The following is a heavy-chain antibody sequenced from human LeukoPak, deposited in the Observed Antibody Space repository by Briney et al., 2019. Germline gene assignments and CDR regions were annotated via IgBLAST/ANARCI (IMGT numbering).Heavy chain of an antibody. Sequence: PSETLSLTCTVSGGSISSSSYYWGWISQPPGKGLEWIGSIYYSGSTYYNPSLKSRVTISVDTSKNQFSLKLSSVTAADTAVYYCAIRLLGSFDYWGQGTLVTVSS. J-gene: IGHJ4*02. CDR1: GGSISSSSYY. D-gene: IGHD3-16*01. CDR3: AIRLLGSFDY. V-gene: IGHV4-39*01. CDR2: IYYSGST.